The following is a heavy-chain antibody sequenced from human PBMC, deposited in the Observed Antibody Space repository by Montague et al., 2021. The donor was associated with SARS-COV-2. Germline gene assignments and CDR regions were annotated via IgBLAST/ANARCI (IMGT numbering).Heavy chain of an antibody. J-gene: IGHJ4*02. Sequence: SETLSLTCAVYGGSFSGYYWSWIRQPPGKGLEWIGEINHSGSTNYNPSLKSRVTISVDTSKNQFSLKLSSVTAADTAVYYCARGSSFVTIFGEVITDPLFDYWGQGTLVTVSS. V-gene: IGHV4-34*01. D-gene: IGHD3-3*01. CDR1: GGSFSGYY. CDR2: INHSGST. CDR3: ARGSSFVTIFGEVITDPLFDY.